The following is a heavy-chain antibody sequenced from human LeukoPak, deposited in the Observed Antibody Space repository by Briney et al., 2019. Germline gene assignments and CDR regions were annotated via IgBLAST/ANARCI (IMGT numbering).Heavy chain of an antibody. CDR3: ARADSNYFFDY. CDR1: GGSITSGGYS. J-gene: IGHJ4*02. V-gene: IGHV4-30-2*01. Sequence: SQTLSLTCAVSGGSITSGGYSWSWIRQPPGKGLEWIGYIYHSGSTYYNPSLKSRVTISVDRSKNQFSLKLSSVTAVDTAVYYCARADSNYFFDYWGQGTLVTVSS. CDR2: IYHSGST. D-gene: IGHD4-11*01.